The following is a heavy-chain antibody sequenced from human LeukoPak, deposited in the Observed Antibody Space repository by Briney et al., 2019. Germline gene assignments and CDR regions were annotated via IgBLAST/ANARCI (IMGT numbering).Heavy chain of an antibody. CDR2: IYYSGST. Sequence: SETLSLTCTVSGASISSYYWSWIRQPPGKGLEWIGYIYYSGSTNYNPSLKSRVTISVDTSKSQFSLRLSSVTAADTAIYYCATSCGNSFGCYFDYWGQGTLVTVSS. J-gene: IGHJ4*02. V-gene: IGHV4-59*08. D-gene: IGHD5-18*01. CDR3: ATSCGNSFGCYFDY. CDR1: GASISSYY.